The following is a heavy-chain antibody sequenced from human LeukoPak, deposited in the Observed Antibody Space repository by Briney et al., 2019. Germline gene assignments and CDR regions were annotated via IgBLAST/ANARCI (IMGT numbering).Heavy chain of an antibody. CDR1: GFTFSDYY. V-gene: IGHV3-11*04. D-gene: IGHD5-18*01. Sequence: GGSLRLSCAASGFTFSDYYMSWIRQAPGKGLEWVSYISSSGSTIYYADSVKGRFTISRDNSKNTLYLQMNSLRAEDTAVYYCARARSSYGYGDAFDIWGQGTMVTVSS. J-gene: IGHJ3*02. CDR3: ARARSSYGYGDAFDI. CDR2: ISSSGSTI.